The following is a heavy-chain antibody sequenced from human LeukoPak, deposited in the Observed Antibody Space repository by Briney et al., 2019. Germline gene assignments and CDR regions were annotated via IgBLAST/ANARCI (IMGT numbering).Heavy chain of an antibody. Sequence: PSEPLSLTCTVSGGSISSYYWSWIRQTPGKGLEWIGYIYYSGTTNYNPSLRSRVAISLDTSKNQFSLKLSSVTAADTAVYYCARGEPAYSSGWYTYYFDYWGQGTLVTVSS. J-gene: IGHJ4*02. CDR3: ARGEPAYSSGWYTYYFDY. CDR1: GGSISSYY. D-gene: IGHD6-19*01. V-gene: IGHV4-59*01. CDR2: IYYSGTT.